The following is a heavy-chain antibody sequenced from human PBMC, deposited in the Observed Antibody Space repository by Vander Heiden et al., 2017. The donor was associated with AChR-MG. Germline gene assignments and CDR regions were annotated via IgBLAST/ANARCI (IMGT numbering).Heavy chain of an antibody. J-gene: IGHJ4*02. CDR3: AKILTDTSGWENVDF. CDR2: ISNDGENK. D-gene: IGHD6-19*01. CDR1: GLTFRTHA. V-gene: IGHV3-30*18. Sequence: QVPLAESGGGVVRPARPLRLSCSASGLTFRTHATHWVRQDPGKGLEWVASISNDGENKNYAESVKGRFYISRDNSKRSLSLLVNSLRSQDTAMYFCAKILTDTSGWENVDFWGQGTLVTVSS.